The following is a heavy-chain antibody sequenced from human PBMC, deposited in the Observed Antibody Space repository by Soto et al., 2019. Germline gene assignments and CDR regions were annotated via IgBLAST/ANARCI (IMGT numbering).Heavy chain of an antibody. V-gene: IGHV3-7*01. D-gene: IGHD1-26*01. CDR1: GFTFSSYW. CDR3: ARDTEYSGSYLYYYYGMDV. Sequence: GGSLRLSCAASGFTFSSYWMSWVRHAPGKGLEWVANIKQDGSEKYYVDSVKGRFTISRDNAKNSLYLQMNSLRAEDTAVYYCARDTEYSGSYLYYYYGMDVWGQGTTVTVSS. CDR2: IKQDGSEK. J-gene: IGHJ6*02.